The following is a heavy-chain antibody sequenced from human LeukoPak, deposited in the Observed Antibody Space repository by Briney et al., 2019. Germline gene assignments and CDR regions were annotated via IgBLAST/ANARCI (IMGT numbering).Heavy chain of an antibody. CDR3: AKPGSWYYFDY. CDR1: GLTFSSYA. Sequence: PGGSLRLSCAASGLTFSSYAMSWVRQAPGKGLEWVSAISGSGASTYYADSVRGRFTISRDNSKNTLYLQMNSLRAEDTAVYYCAKPGSWYYFDYWGQGTLVTVSS. V-gene: IGHV3-23*01. J-gene: IGHJ4*02. D-gene: IGHD6-13*01. CDR2: ISGSGAST.